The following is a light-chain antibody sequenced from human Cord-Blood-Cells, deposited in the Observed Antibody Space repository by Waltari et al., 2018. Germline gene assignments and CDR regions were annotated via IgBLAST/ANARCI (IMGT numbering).Light chain of an antibody. CDR1: SSDVGGYNY. V-gene: IGLV2-14*01. Sequence: QSALTQPASVSGSPGQSITISCTGTSSDVGGYNYVSWYQRHPGKAPNLMIYDVSNRPSGVSNRFSGSKSGNTASLTISGLQAEDEADYDCSSYTSSSTYGFGPGTKVTVL. CDR2: DVS. CDR3: SSYTSSSTYG. J-gene: IGLJ1*01.